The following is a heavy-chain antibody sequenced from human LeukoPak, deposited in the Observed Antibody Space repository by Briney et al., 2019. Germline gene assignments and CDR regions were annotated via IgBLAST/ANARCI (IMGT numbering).Heavy chain of an antibody. CDR3: VTSRTLDY. J-gene: IGHJ4*02. CDR1: GFTFSSYS. D-gene: IGHD3/OR15-3a*01. Sequence: GGSLRLSCAASGFTFSSYSMNWVRQAPGKGLEWVSAISGSGGSTYYADSVKGRFTISRDNAMNSLYLQMNSLRAEDTAIYYCVTSRTLDYWGQGTLLTVSS. CDR2: ISGSGGST. V-gene: IGHV3-21*01.